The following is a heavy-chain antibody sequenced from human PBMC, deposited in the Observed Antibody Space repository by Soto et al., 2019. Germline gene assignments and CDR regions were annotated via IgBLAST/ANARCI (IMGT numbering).Heavy chain of an antibody. CDR2: IVVGSGNT. V-gene: IGHV1-58*02. D-gene: IGHD5-18*01. Sequence: SVEVSCKASGFTFTISAMHWVRQARGQRLEWIGWIVVGSGNTNYAQKFQERVTITRDMSTSTAYMELSSLRSEDTAVYYCAAALVDTAMVLVGVDYGMDVWGQGTTVTVS. CDR1: GFTFTISA. J-gene: IGHJ6*02. CDR3: AAALVDTAMVLVGVDYGMDV.